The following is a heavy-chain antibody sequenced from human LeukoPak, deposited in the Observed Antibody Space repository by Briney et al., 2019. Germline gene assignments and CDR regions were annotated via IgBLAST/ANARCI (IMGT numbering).Heavy chain of an antibody. CDR2: INSDGSTT. V-gene: IGHV3-74*01. Sequence: GGSLRLSCAASGFTFSSYWMHWVRQAPGKGLVWVSRINSDGSTTSYADSVKGRFTISRDNAKNTLSLQMNSLRAEDTAMYYCARGVYYASGSLLLWGQGALVTVSS. D-gene: IGHD3-10*01. CDR3: ARGVYYASGSLLL. CDR1: GFTFSSYW. J-gene: IGHJ4*02.